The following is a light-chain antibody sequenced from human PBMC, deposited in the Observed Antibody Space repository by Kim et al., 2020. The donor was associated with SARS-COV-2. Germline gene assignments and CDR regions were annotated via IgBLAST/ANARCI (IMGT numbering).Light chain of an antibody. J-gene: IGLJ2*01. V-gene: IGLV3-19*01. Sequence: SSELTQDPAVTVALGQTVRITCQGDNLRNDNATWYQHKPGQAPVLAIYGRNSRPSGIPDRFSVSTSGNTASLTITGAQAEDEADYYCNCRDNSAKVIFGGGTQLTVL. CDR1: NLRNDN. CDR3: NCRDNSAKVI. CDR2: GRN.